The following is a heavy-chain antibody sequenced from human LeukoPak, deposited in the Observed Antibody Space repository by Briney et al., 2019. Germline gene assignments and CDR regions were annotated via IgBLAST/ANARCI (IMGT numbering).Heavy chain of an antibody. V-gene: IGHV3-23*01. CDR3: AKGPLIEVAGTTWDY. CDR1: GFTFTIYA. D-gene: IGHD6-19*01. Sequence: PGGSLRLSCAASGFTFTIYAMGWVRQAPGKRLEWVSAISGSGGSTYYADSVKGRFTISRDNSKNTLFLQMNSLRVEDTAVYYCAKGPLIEVAGTTWDYWGQGTLVTVSS. J-gene: IGHJ4*02. CDR2: ISGSGGST.